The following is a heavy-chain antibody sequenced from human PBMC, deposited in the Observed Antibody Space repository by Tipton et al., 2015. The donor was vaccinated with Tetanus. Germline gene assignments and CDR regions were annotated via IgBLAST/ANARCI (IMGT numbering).Heavy chain of an antibody. CDR1: GFTFSSYG. CDR3: ARDWGTVTAPFDP. J-gene: IGHJ5*02. CDR2: IWYDGSNK. Sequence: SLRLSCAASGFTFSSYGMHWVRQAPGKGLEWVAVIWYDGSNKYYADSVKGRFTISRDNSKNTLYLQMNSLRAEDTAVYYCARDWGTVTAPFDPWGQGTLVTVSS. V-gene: IGHV3-33*01. D-gene: IGHD2-21*02.